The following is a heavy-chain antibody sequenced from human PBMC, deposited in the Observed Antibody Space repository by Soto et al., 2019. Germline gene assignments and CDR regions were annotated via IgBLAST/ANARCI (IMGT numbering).Heavy chain of an antibody. D-gene: IGHD2-2*01. V-gene: IGHV3-74*01. CDR3: ARAQYLADDVFDI. CDR2: INRDGINT. J-gene: IGHJ3*02. CDR1: GFTFSSYW. Sequence: GGSLRLSCTASGFTFSSYWMHWVRQTPGKGLVWVSRINRDGINTGHADSVKGRFTISRDNAKSTLYLRMSSLRAEDTAVYYCARAQYLADDVFDIWGRGTVVTVSS.